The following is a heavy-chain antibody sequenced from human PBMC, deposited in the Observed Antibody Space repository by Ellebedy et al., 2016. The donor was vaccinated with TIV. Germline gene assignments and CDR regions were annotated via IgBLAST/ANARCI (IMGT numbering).Heavy chain of an antibody. D-gene: IGHD3-10*01. CDR2: INPSGCNT. J-gene: IGHJ6*02. CDR1: GYTFTSYY. V-gene: IGHV1-46*04. CDR3: AREEPYGSGTKDYGMDV. Sequence: AASVKVSCKASGYTFTSYYMHWVRQAPGQGLEWMGIINPSGCNTSYAQKLQGRVTMTRDTSTSTVYMELSSLRSEDTAVYYCAREEPYGSGTKDYGMDVWGQGTTVTVSS.